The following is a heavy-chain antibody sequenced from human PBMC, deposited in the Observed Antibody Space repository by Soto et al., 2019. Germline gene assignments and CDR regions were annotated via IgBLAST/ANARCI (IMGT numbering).Heavy chain of an antibody. CDR1: GFTFSTYN. J-gene: IGHJ4*02. Sequence: EVHLVESGGGLVKPGESLRLSCAASGFTFSTYNMNWVRQAPGKGLEWVSSISMTSSYIYYADSMKGRFTVSRDNAKNAVFLQMNSLIAEDTAVYNCVRDVAVVTETTSWARGYFDYWGQGILVTVSS. V-gene: IGHV3-21*01. D-gene: IGHD2-21*02. CDR3: VRDVAVVTETTSWARGYFDY. CDR2: ISMTSSYI.